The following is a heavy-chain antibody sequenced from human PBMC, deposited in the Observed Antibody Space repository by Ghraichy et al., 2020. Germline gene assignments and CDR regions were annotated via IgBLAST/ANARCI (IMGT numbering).Heavy chain of an antibody. V-gene: IGHV3-23*01. J-gene: IGHJ3*02. CDR2: ISDGGDRT. Sequence: GESLNISCAPSGFTFSSYAMSWVRQAPGKGLEWVSTISDGGDRTYYADSVKGRFTISRDYSENTLYLQMNSLRAEDTAVYYCAKAQWLVHDVFDIWGQGTMVTVSS. CDR3: AKAQWLVHDVFDI. CDR1: GFTFSSYA. D-gene: IGHD6-19*01.